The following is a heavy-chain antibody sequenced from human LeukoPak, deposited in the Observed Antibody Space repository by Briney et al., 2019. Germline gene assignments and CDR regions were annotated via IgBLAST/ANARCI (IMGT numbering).Heavy chain of an antibody. Sequence: PSETLSLTCTVSGGSISSGGYYWSWIRQPPGKGLEWIGYIYHSGSTYYNPSLKSRVTISVDTSKNQFSLKLSSVTAADTAVYYCARLQFFFGVVTYWYFDLWGRGTLVTVSS. D-gene: IGHD3-3*01. CDR1: GGSISSGGYY. CDR3: ARLQFFFGVVTYWYFDL. CDR2: IYHSGST. J-gene: IGHJ2*01. V-gene: IGHV4-30-2*01.